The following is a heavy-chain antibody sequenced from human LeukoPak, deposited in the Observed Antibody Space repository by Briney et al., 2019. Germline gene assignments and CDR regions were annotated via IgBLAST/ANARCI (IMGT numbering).Heavy chain of an antibody. J-gene: IGHJ4*02. Sequence: GGSLRLSCAVSGFTSGFTFSDYEMNWVRQAPGKGLEWVSYISSSGSTKYYADSVKGRFTISRDNAKNSLYLQMNSLRAEDTAVYYCTTITVAAAFDYWSQGTLVTVSS. CDR3: TTITVAAAFDY. CDR1: GFTSGFTFSDYE. D-gene: IGHD6-19*01. CDR2: ISSSGSTK. V-gene: IGHV3-48*03.